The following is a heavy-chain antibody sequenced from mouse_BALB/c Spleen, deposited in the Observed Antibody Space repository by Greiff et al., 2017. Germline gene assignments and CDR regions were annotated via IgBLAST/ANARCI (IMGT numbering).Heavy chain of an antibody. V-gene: IGHV1S135*01. Sequence: EVKVVESGPELVKPGASVKVSCKASGYAFTSYNMYWVKQSHGKSLEWIGYIDPYNGGTSYNQKFKGKATLTVDKSSSTAYMHLNSLTSEDSAVYYCARSYRYEFAYWGQGTLVTVSA. J-gene: IGHJ3*01. CDR1: GYAFTSYN. CDR2: IDPYNGGT. CDR3: ARSYRYEFAY. D-gene: IGHD2-14*01.